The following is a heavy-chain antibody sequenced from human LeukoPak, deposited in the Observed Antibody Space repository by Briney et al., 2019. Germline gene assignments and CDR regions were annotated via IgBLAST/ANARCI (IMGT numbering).Heavy chain of an antibody. V-gene: IGHV4-39*07. CDR2: IYKTGST. CDR3: ARDFRGGYDFWSGYYTPYYFDY. CDR1: GGSISSTTYY. D-gene: IGHD3-3*01. J-gene: IGHJ4*02. Sequence: PSETLSLTCTVSGGSISSTTYYWAWIRQPPGKGLEWIGSIYKTGSTNYSPSLKSRVFISVDTSNNQFSLKLSSVTAADTAVYYCARDFRGGYDFWSGYYTPYYFDYWGQGTLVTVSP.